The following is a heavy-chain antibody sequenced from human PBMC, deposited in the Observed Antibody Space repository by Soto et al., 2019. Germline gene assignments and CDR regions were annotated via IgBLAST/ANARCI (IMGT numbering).Heavy chain of an antibody. Sequence: ASVKVSCKASGYTFTSYAMHWVRQAPGQRLEWMGWINAGNGNTKYSQKFQGRVTITRDTSASTAYMELSSLRSEDTAVYYCARVSSKLRYFDWLLPEDYWGQGTLVTVSS. J-gene: IGHJ4*02. D-gene: IGHD3-9*01. CDR1: GYTFTSYA. CDR2: INAGNGNT. V-gene: IGHV1-3*01. CDR3: ARVSSKLRYFDWLLPEDY.